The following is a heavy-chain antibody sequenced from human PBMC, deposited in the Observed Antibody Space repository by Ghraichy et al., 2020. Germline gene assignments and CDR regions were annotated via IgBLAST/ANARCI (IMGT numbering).Heavy chain of an antibody. CDR3: ARDISNSRRRFLEWLRGRPDGKVDY. CDR2: INSDGSST. V-gene: IGHV3-74*01. J-gene: IGHJ4*02. D-gene: IGHD3-3*01. CDR1: GFTFSSYW. Sequence: GGSLRLSCAASGFTFSSYWMHWVRQAPGKGLVWVSRINSDGSSTSYADSVKGRFTISRDNAKNTLYLQMNSLRAEDTAVYYCARDISNSRRRFLEWLRGRPDGKVDYWGQGTLVTVSS.